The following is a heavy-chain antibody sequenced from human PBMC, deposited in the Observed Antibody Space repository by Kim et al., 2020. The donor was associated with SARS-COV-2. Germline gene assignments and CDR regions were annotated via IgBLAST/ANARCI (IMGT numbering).Heavy chain of an antibody. V-gene: IGHV3-7*03. CDR3: AGGEGWLFHN. CDR2: EK. D-gene: IGHD5-12*01. J-gene: IGHJ4*02. Sequence: EKDYVESVQGRFTNSRDNAKNSLILQMSSLRVEDSAVYYCAGGEGWLFHNWGQGTLVTVSS.